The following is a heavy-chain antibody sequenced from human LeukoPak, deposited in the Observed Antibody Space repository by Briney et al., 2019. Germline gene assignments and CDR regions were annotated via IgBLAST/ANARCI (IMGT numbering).Heavy chain of an antibody. CDR2: TSGSGGST. J-gene: IGHJ4*02. CDR1: GFTFSSYV. CDR3: AKAYCTRTTCLSPDY. Sequence: GGSLRLSCAASGFTFSSYVMSWVRQAPGKGLEWVSATSGSGGSTYYADSVKGRFTVSRDNSKNTLSMQMNSLRAEDTAVYYCAKAYCTRTTCLSPDYWGQGTLVTVSP. D-gene: IGHD2-2*01. V-gene: IGHV3-23*01.